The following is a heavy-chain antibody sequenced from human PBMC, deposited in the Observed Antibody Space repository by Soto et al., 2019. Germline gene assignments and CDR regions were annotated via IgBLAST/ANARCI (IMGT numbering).Heavy chain of an antibody. CDR3: AHYDSSGYFSHFDS. CDR2: VYWNDER. D-gene: IGHD3-22*01. V-gene: IGHV2-5*01. CDR1: GFSLTTTGVG. Sequence: QIALQESGPTVVKPTQTLTLTCTFSGFSLTTTGVGVGWIRHAPGKALEWLAMVYWNDERRYSPSLKSRLTITQDTSKIQVVLTMTYMDPVDTATYFCAHYDSSGYFSHFDSWGQGTLVTVSS. J-gene: IGHJ4*02.